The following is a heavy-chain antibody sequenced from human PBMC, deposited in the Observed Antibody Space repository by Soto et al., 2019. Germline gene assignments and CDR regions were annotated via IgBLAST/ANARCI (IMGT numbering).Heavy chain of an antibody. CDR1: GFTFSNAW. CDR2: IKSKTDGGTT. D-gene: IGHD3-22*01. J-gene: IGHJ4*02. V-gene: IGHV3-15*07. CDR3: TTGEGIVVVINAFDY. Sequence: EVQLVESGGGLVKPGGSLRLSCAASGFTFSNAWMNWVRQAPGKGLEWVGRIKSKTDGGTTDYAAPVKGRFTISRDDSKNTLYLQMNSLKTEDTAVYYCTTGEGIVVVINAFDYWGQGTLVTVSS.